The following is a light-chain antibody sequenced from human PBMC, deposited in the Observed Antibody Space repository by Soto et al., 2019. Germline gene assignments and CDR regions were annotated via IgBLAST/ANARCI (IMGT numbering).Light chain of an antibody. Sequence: EIVLTQSPATLSLSPGVRATLSCRASQSVSRYLAWYQQKPGQAPRHLIYDASNRATGIPARFSGSGSGTDLTLPISSLEPEDFAVYYCQQRSDWPPYTFGQGTKLEIK. CDR3: QQRSDWPPYT. V-gene: IGKV3-11*01. J-gene: IGKJ2*01. CDR2: DAS. CDR1: QSVSRY.